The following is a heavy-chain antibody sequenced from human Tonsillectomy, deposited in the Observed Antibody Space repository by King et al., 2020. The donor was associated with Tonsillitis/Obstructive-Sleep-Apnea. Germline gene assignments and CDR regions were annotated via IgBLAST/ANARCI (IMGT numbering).Heavy chain of an antibody. Sequence: QLQESGPGLVKPSETLSLKCSVSGGSISSSSYYWGWIRQPPGKGLEWIGSIFYSGSTYYNPSLKSRVTISVDRSKTQLSLKLSSVTAADTAVYYCSGSDDSSGGYFDYWGQGVLVTVSS. CDR1: GGSISSSSYY. J-gene: IGHJ4*02. V-gene: IGHV4-39*01. CDR2: IFYSGST. CDR3: SGSDDSSGGYFDY. D-gene: IGHD3-22*01.